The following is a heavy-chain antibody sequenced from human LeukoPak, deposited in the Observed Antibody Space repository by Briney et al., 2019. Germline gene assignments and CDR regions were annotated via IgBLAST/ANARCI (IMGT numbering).Heavy chain of an antibody. CDR3: VRDNPRCCGVVPANIDDY. CDR1: GFTFSDYY. Sequence: PGGSLRLSCAASGFTFSDYYMSWIRQAPGEGPEYISYISGNSRIIYYADSVKGRFTISRDNAKNSLYLQMHSLRAEDTAVYYCVRDNPRCCGVVPANIDDYWGQGTLVTVSS. J-gene: IGHJ4*02. CDR2: ISGNSRII. V-gene: IGHV3-11*04. D-gene: IGHD2-15*01.